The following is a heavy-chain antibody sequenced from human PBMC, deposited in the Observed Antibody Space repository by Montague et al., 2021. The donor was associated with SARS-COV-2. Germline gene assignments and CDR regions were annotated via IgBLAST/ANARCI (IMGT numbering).Heavy chain of an antibody. CDR1: GGSISSYY. J-gene: IGHJ4*02. CDR2: IYYSGST. CDR3: ASGVQMAPDY. Sequence: SETLSLTCTVSGGSISSYYWSWIRHPPAKGLEWVGYIYYSGSTNYNSSLKSRVTISVDTSTTKFSLTLSSVTAAATAVYYCASGVQMAPDYWGQGTLVTVSS. V-gene: IGHV4-59*01. D-gene: IGHD5-24*01.